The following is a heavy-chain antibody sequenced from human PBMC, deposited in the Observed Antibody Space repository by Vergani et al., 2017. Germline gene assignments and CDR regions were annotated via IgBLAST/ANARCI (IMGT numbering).Heavy chain of an antibody. CDR2: ISGSGGST. V-gene: IGHV3-23*01. CDR1: GFTFSSYA. Sequence: EVQLLESGGGLVQPGGSLRLSCAASGFTFSSYAMSWVRQAPGKGLEWVSAISGSGGSTYYADSVKGRFTISRDNSKNTLYLQMNSLRAEDTAVYYCAKAYCSSTSCYSRGPLDYWGQGTQVTVSS. J-gene: IGHJ4*02. D-gene: IGHD2-2*01. CDR3: AKAYCSSTSCYSRGPLDY.